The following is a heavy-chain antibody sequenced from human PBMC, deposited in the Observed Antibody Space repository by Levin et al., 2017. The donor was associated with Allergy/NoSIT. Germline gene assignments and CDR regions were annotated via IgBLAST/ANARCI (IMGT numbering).Heavy chain of an antibody. CDR1: GFTFSSYS. J-gene: IGHJ4*02. D-gene: IGHD4/OR15-4a*01. Sequence: LSLTCAASGFTFSSYSVTWVRQAPGRGLEWVSSISNSGSYTHYADSVKGRFTISRDNAKNSLYLQMNSLRGEDTAVYYCATNKVLYPMTHYKYWGQGTLVTVSS. CDR3: ATNKVLYPMTHYKY. CDR2: ISNSGSYT. V-gene: IGHV3-21*01.